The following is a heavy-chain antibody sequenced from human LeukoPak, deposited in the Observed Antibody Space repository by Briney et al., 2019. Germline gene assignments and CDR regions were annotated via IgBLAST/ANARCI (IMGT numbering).Heavy chain of an antibody. CDR3: ARDGEYFDY. D-gene: IGHD3-10*01. Sequence: SVKVSCKASGYTFTSYDIDGVRQATGQGLEWMGRMNPNSGNTGYAQKFQGRVTMTRNTSISTAYLELKGLRSYYCAGYHCARDGEYFDYWGQGTLFTVSS. CDR2: MNPNSGNT. V-gene: IGHV1-8*01. J-gene: IGHJ4*02. CDR1: GYTFTSYD.